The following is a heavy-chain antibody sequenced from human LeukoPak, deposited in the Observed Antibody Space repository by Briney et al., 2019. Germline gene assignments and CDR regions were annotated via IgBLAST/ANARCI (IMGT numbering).Heavy chain of an antibody. Sequence: PGRSLRLSCAASGFTFSSYAMHWVRQAPGKGLEWVAVISYDGSNKYYADSVKGRSTISRDNSKNTLYLQMNSLRAEVTAVYYCARGPATQLWFTPNWFDPWGQGTLVTVSS. CDR2: ISYDGSNK. J-gene: IGHJ5*02. V-gene: IGHV3-30*04. CDR1: GFTFSSYA. CDR3: ARGPATQLWFTPNWFDP. D-gene: IGHD5-18*01.